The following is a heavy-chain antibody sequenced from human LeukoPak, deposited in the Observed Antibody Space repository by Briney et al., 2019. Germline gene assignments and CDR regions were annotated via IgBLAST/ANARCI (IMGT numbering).Heavy chain of an antibody. Sequence: SETLSLTCTVSGGSISSYYWSWIRQPPGKGLEWIGYIYYSGSTNYNPSLKSRVTISVDTSKNQFSLKLSSVTAADTAVYYCARLTDPYCGGDCYSGMDYWGQGTLVTVSS. D-gene: IGHD2-21*01. V-gene: IGHV4-59*01. CDR1: GGSISSYY. J-gene: IGHJ4*02. CDR3: ARLTDPYCGGDCYSGMDY. CDR2: IYYSGST.